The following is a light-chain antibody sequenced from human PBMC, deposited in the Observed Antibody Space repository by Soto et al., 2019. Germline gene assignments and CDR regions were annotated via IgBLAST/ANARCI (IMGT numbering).Light chain of an antibody. CDR1: SSDVGGYDY. J-gene: IGLJ3*02. Sequence: QSALTQPRSVSGSPGQSVTISCTGTSSDVGGYDYVSWYQHHPGKAPKLMIYDVSKRPSGVPDRFSGSKSGNTASLTISGLQVEDGADYSCSSYAGSYTFGVFGGGTKLT. CDR2: DVS. CDR3: SSYAGSYTFGV. V-gene: IGLV2-11*01.